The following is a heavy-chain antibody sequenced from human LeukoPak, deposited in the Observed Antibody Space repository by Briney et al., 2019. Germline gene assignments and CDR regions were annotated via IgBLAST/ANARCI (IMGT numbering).Heavy chain of an antibody. CDR2: ISETGDVT. CDR1: GFSFGSYP. Sequence: GGSLRLSCVVSGFSFGSYPMSWVRQAPGKGLEWVSVISETGDVTHYADSMKGRFTISRDNSKNTVYLQMNSLRAEDTAIYYCARGGVLGSENYSIYSYWGQGTLVTVSS. D-gene: IGHD3-10*02. CDR3: ARGGVLGSENYSIYSY. V-gene: IGHV3-23*01. J-gene: IGHJ4*02.